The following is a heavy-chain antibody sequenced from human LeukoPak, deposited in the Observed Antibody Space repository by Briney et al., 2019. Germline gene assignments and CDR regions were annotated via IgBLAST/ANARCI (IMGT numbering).Heavy chain of an antibody. CDR3: ARHIEYYYDSSGYYYYYYGMDV. CDR2: IYPGDSDT. V-gene: IGHV5-51*01. D-gene: IGHD3-22*01. CDR1: GYSFTSYW. Sequence: GESLKISCKGSGYSFTSYWIGWVRQVPGKGLAWMGIIYPGDSDTRYSPSFQGQVTISADKSISTAYLQWSSLKASDTAMYYCARHIEYYYDSSGYYYYYYGMDVWGQGTTVTVSS. J-gene: IGHJ6*02.